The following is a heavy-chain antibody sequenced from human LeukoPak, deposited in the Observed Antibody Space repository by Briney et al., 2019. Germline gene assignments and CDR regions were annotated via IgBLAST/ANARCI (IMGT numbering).Heavy chain of an antibody. CDR3: AKDPNSSGWYDFDY. Sequence: GGSLRLSCATSGFTFSSYAMSWVRQAPGKGLEWVSAISGSGGSTYYADSVKGRFTISRDNSKNTLYLQMNSLRAEDTAVYYCAKDPNSSGWYDFDYWGQGTLVTVSS. D-gene: IGHD6-19*01. V-gene: IGHV3-23*01. CDR2: ISGSGGST. J-gene: IGHJ4*02. CDR1: GFTFSSYA.